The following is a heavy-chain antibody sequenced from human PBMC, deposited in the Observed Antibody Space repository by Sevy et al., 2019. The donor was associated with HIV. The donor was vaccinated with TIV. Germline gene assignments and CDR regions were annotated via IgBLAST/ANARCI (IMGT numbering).Heavy chain of an antibody. V-gene: IGHV3-23*01. CDR1: GFTLSSYA. D-gene: IGHD3-3*01. CDR3: AKRPDFSFDP. CDR2: ISGSGHST. J-gene: IGHJ5*02. Sequence: GGSLRLSCAASGFTLSSYAMSWVRQAPGKGLEWVSAISGSGHSTFYAHSVKGRSTISRDNSKNTVYLQLNSLRADDTAVYYCAKRPDFSFDPWGQGTLVTVSS.